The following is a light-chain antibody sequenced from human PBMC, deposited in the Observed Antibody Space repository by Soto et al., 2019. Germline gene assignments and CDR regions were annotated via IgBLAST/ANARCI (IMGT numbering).Light chain of an antibody. CDR2: EVT. CDR1: SSDVGGYNL. CDR3: CSYTGSHTLV. J-gene: IGLJ2*01. Sequence: QSALTQPASVSGSPGQSITISCSGTSSDVGGYNLVSWYQQHPGKAPKLMIYEVTKRPSGISNRFFGSKSVNTASLTISGLQIEDEADYHCCSYTGSHTLVFGGGTKVTVL. V-gene: IGLV2-23*02.